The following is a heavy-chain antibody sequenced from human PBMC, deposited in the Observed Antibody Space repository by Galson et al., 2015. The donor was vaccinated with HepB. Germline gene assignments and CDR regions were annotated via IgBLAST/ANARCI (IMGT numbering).Heavy chain of an antibody. CDR3: ARQDSSSWYFYYGMDV. CDR2: IDPSDSYT. Sequence: QSGAEVKKPGESLRISCKGSGYSFTSYWISWVRQMPGKGLEWMGRIDPSDSYTNYSPSFQGHVTISADKSISTAYLQWSSLKASDTAMYYCARQDSSSWYFYYGMDVWGQGTTVTVSS. D-gene: IGHD6-13*01. J-gene: IGHJ6*02. CDR1: GYSFTSYW. V-gene: IGHV5-10-1*01.